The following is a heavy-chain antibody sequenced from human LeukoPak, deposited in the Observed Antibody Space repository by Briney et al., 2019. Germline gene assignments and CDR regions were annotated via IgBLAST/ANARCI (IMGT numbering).Heavy chain of an antibody. J-gene: IGHJ4*02. CDR2: INPNSGGT. V-gene: IGHV1-2*02. Sequence: ASVKVSCKASGYTFTGYYMHWVRQAPGQGLEWMGWINPNSGGTNYAQKFQGRVTITADKSTSTAYMELSSLRSEDTAVYYCAGEYYYDSSGYYGYWGQGTLVTVSS. CDR3: AGEYYYDSSGYYGY. D-gene: IGHD3-22*01. CDR1: GYTFTGYY.